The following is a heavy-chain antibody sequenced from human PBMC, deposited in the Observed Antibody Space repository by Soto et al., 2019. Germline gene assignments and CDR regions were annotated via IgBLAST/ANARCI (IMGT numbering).Heavy chain of an antibody. CDR1: GGSISSYY. D-gene: IGHD6-13*01. V-gene: IGHV4-59*12. CDR2: IYYSGST. CDR3: ARVIAAAGTWFDP. Sequence: PSETLSLTCTVSGGSISSYYWSWIRQPPGKGLEWIGYIYYSGSTYYNPSLKSRVTISVDTSKNQFSLKLSSVTAADTAVYYCARVIAAAGTWFDPWGQGTMVTVS. J-gene: IGHJ5*02.